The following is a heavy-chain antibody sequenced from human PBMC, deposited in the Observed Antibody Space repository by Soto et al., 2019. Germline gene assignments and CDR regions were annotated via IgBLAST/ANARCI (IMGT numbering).Heavy chain of an antibody. CDR3: AKARDGCTYGSFGY. CDR1: VFTFSSYA. D-gene: IGHD5-18*01. J-gene: IGHJ4*02. CDR2: ISGSGVST. Sequence: PWGSLRLSCAASVFTFSSYAMTWVRQAPGKGLEWVSAISGSGVSTYYADAVKGRFTISRDNSKNTLYLQMNSLRAEDSAIYYCAKARDGCTYGSFGYWGQGTLVPVSS. V-gene: IGHV3-23*01.